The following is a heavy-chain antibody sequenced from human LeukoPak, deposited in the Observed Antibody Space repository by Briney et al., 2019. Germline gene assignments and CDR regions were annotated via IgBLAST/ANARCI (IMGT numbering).Heavy chain of an antibody. CDR2: IYYSGST. J-gene: IGHJ4*02. CDR3: ASLTPRDGYNVEAFFDY. D-gene: IGHD5-24*01. V-gene: IGHV4-39*01. Sequence: SETLSLTCTVSGGSISSSSYYWGWIRQPPGKGLEWIGSIYYSGSTYYNPSLKSRVTISVDTSKNQFSLKLSSVTAADTAVYYCASLTPRDGYNVEAFFDYWGQGTLVTVSS. CDR1: GGSISSSSYY.